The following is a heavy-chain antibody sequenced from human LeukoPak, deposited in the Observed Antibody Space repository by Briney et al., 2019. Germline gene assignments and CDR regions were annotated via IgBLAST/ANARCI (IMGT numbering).Heavy chain of an antibody. Sequence: AAAVKVSCKASGGTFSIYTISWVRQAPGQGLEWMGRIIPILGIANYAQKFQGRVTITADKSTSTAYMELSSLRSEDTAVYYCAREEEMATITPGAYYFDYWGQGTLVTVSS. J-gene: IGHJ4*02. CDR1: GGTFSIYT. CDR2: IIPILGIA. V-gene: IGHV1-69*04. CDR3: AREEEMATITPGAYYFDY. D-gene: IGHD5-24*01.